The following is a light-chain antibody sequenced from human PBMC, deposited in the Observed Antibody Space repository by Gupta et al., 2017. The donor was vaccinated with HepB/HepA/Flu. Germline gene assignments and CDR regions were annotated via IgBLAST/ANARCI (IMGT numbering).Light chain of an antibody. Sequence: QSVLTQPPSASGPPGQIVPISCSGSSSNIGSKFVYWYQQLQEPAPNLSKERNKQQPSRVTDRGGCSRSCTSDSPTLTVLRSEDRDEDDYEAQADDMRGRGFGGGTKLTVL. CDR3: EAQADDMRGRG. CDR2: RNK. V-gene: IGLV1-47*01. CDR1: SSNIGSKF. J-gene: IGLJ2*01.